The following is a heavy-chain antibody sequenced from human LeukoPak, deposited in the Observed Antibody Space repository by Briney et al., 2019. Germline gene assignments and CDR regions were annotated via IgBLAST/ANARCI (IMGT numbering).Heavy chain of an antibody. CDR2: ISYDGSNK. V-gene: IGHV3-30-3*01. CDR1: GFTFSSYA. CDR3: ARTEGEYQLLSYLDY. D-gene: IGHD2-2*01. Sequence: GGSLRLSCAASGFTFSSYAMHWVRQAPGKGLEWVAVISYDGSNKYYADSVKGRFTISRDNSKNTLYLQMNSLRAEDTAVYYCARTEGEYQLLSYLDYWGQGTLVTVSS. J-gene: IGHJ4*02.